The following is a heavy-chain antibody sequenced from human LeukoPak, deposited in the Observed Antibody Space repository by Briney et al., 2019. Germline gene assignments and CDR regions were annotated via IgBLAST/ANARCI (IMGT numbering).Heavy chain of an antibody. CDR1: GYTFTDYY. CDR2: VDPEDGET. V-gene: IGHV1-69-2*01. D-gene: IGHD1-1*01. Sequence: ASVKVSCKVSGYTFTDYYMHWVQQAPGKGLEWMGLVDPEDGETIYAEKFQGRVTITADTSTDTAYMELSSLRSEDTAVYYCATVRATGLLDYYYYYMDVWGKGTRSPSP. J-gene: IGHJ6*03. CDR3: ATVRATGLLDYYYYYMDV.